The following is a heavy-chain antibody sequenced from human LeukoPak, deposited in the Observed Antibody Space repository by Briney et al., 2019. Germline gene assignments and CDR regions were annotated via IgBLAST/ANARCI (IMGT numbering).Heavy chain of an antibody. Sequence: GGSLRLSCAASGFTFRSYAMHWVRQAPGQGLEWVALISNDGSKGYYADSVKGRFTISRDSSKNTLYLQMNSLRAEDTAVYYCARIGGDSSWYYFDYWGQGTLVTVSS. CDR2: ISNDGSKG. CDR3: ARIGGDSSWYYFDY. D-gene: IGHD6-13*01. V-gene: IGHV3-30-3*01. J-gene: IGHJ4*02. CDR1: GFTFRSYA.